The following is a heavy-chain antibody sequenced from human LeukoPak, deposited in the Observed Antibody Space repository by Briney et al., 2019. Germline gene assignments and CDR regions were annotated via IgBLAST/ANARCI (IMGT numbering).Heavy chain of an antibody. CDR2: IYSGGST. D-gene: IGHD3-22*01. CDR1: GFTVSSNY. CDR3: TRVDHSSGYYPIPY. V-gene: IGHV3-53*01. J-gene: IGHJ4*02. Sequence: GGSLRLSCAASGFTVSSNYMSWVRQAPGKGLEWVSVIYSGGSTYYADSVKGRFTISRDNSKNTLYLQMNSLRAEDTAVYYCTRVDHSSGYYPIPYWGQGTLVTVSS.